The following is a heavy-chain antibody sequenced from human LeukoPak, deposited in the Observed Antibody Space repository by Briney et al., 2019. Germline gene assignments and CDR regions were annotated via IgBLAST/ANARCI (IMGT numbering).Heavy chain of an antibody. D-gene: IGHD3-22*01. J-gene: IGHJ4*02. CDR2: ISAYNGNT. CDR3: ARAGRPYYYDSSGYLDY. Sequence: GASVKVSCKASGYTFTSYGISWVRQAPGRGLEWMGWISAYNGNTNYAQKLQGRVTMTTDTSTSTAYMELRSLRSDDTAVYYCARAGRPYYYDSSGYLDYWGQGTLVTVSS. CDR1: GYTFTSYG. V-gene: IGHV1-18*01.